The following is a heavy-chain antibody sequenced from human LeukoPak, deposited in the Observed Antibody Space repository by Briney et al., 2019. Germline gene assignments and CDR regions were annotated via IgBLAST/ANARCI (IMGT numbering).Heavy chain of an antibody. CDR3: ARVTSSGYYYYYMDV. CDR1: GGSISSGSYY. CDR2: IYTSGST. J-gene: IGHJ6*03. Sequence: SETLSLTCTVSGGSISSGSYYWSWIRQPAGKGLEWIGRIYTSGSTNYNPSLKSRVTISVDTSKNQFSLKLSSLTAADTAVHYCARVTSSGYYYYYMDVWGKGTTVTVSS. D-gene: IGHD3-22*01. V-gene: IGHV4-61*02.